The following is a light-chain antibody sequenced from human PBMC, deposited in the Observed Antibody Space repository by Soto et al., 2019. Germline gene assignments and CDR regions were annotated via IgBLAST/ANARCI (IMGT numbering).Light chain of an antibody. Sequence: EIVLTQSPGTLSLSPGERATLSCRVSQSVSSSYLAWYQQKPGQAPRLLIYGASSRATGIPDRFSGSGSGTDFTLTISRLEPEDFAVYYCQQYGSSPLLTFGGGTKVEIK. J-gene: IGKJ4*01. CDR3: QQYGSSPLLT. V-gene: IGKV3-20*01. CDR2: GAS. CDR1: QSVSSSY.